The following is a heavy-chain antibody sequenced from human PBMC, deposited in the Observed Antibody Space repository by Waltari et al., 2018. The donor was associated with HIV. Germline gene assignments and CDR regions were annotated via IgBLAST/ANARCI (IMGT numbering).Heavy chain of an antibody. CDR1: GFMYTSYW. Sequence: EVLLVASGGGLVQPGGSLGLSCTAYGFMYTSYWMRWVRQAPGKGLEWVANIKQDGSEKYFVDSVKGRFTISRDNAKNSLYLQMNILRAEYTAMYYCATSRTFDYWGQGTLVTVSS. J-gene: IGHJ4*02. V-gene: IGHV3-7*01. CDR2: IKQDGSEK. D-gene: IGHD2-2*01. CDR3: ATSRTFDY.